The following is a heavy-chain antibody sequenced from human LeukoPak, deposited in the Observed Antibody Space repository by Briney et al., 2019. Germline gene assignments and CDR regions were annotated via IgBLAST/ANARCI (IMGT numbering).Heavy chain of an antibody. V-gene: IGHV3-13*01. D-gene: IGHD2-15*01. CDR2: IGTAGDT. CDR1: GFTFSSYD. Sequence: GGSLRLSCAASGFTFSSYDMHWVRQAPGKGLEWVSGIGTAGDTYYPGSIKGRFTFSRENAKNSLFLQMNGLRVGDTAVYCCARGSYCSGGACSPVGAFDIWGQGTVVTVSS. CDR3: ARGSYCSGGACSPVGAFDI. J-gene: IGHJ3*02.